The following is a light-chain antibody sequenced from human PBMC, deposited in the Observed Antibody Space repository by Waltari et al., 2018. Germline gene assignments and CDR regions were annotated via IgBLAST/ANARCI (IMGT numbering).Light chain of an antibody. CDR2: STN. CDR3: VLYMGGGIWV. J-gene: IGLJ3*02. Sequence: QTVVTQEPSFSVSPGGTVTLTCGLSSGSVSTSYYPSWYQQTPGQAPRTLIYSTNTRSSGVPVRFAGSILGNKAALTITGAQADDESDYYCVLYMGGGIWVFGGGTKLTVL. V-gene: IGLV8-61*01. CDR1: SGSVSTSYY.